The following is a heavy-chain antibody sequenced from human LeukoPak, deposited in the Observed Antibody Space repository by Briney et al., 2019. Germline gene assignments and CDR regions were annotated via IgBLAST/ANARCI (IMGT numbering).Heavy chain of an antibody. CDR3: ATGRGSRYFDWFRYDY. J-gene: IGHJ4*02. Sequence: ASVKVSCKVSGYTLTELSMHWVRQAPGKGLEWMGGFDPEDGETIYAQKFQGRVTMTEDTSTDTAYMELSSLRSEDTAVYYCATGRGSRYFDWFRYDYWGQGTLVTVSS. CDR1: GYTLTELS. D-gene: IGHD3-9*01. CDR2: FDPEDGET. V-gene: IGHV1-24*01.